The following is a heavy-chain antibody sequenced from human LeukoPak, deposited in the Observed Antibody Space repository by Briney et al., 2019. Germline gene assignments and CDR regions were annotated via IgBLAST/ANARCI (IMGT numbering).Heavy chain of an antibody. J-gene: IGHJ6*03. D-gene: IGHD6-13*01. Sequence: PGGSLRLSCAASGFTFSSYGMHWVRQAPGKGLEWVAVISYDGSNKYYADSVKGRFTISRDNSKNTLYLQMNSLRAEDTAVYYCAKDGVLVGSSLSYYYYYMDVWGKGTTVTVSS. CDR2: ISYDGSNK. CDR3: AKDGVLVGSSLSYYYYYMDV. V-gene: IGHV3-30*18. CDR1: GFTFSSYG.